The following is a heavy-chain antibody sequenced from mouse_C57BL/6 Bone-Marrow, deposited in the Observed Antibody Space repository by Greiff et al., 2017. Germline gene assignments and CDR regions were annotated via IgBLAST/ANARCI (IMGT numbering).Heavy chain of an antibody. CDR2: IYPSDSET. D-gene: IGHD2-14*01. CDR1: GYTFTSYW. J-gene: IGHJ3*01. V-gene: IGHV1-61*01. Sequence: QVQLQQPGAELVRPGSSVKLSCKASGYTFTSYWMDWVKQRPGQGLEWIGNIYPSDSETHYNQKFKDKATLTVVKSSSTAYMQLSSLASEDSAVXCCARGGTWPAWFAYWGQGTLVTVSA. CDR3: ARGGTWPAWFAY.